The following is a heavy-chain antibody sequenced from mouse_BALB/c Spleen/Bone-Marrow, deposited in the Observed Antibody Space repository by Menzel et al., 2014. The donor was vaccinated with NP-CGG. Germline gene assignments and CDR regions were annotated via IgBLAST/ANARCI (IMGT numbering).Heavy chain of an antibody. V-gene: IGHV6-6*02. Sequence: EVQLQQSGGGLVQPGGSMKLSCVASGFTFSNYWMNWVRQSPEKGLEWVAEIRLKSNNYATHYAESVKGRFTISRDDSKSSVYLQMNNLRTEDTGIYYCTDYSWFPDWGQGTLVTVSA. CDR2: IRLKSNNYAT. CDR1: GFTFSNYW. D-gene: IGHD1-1*01. CDR3: TDYSWFPD. J-gene: IGHJ3*01.